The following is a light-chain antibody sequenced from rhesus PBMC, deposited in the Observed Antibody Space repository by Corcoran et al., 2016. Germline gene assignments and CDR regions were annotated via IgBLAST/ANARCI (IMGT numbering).Light chain of an antibody. J-gene: IGKJ3*01. V-gene: IGKV3-10*01. Sequence: QVILTQSPATLSLSPGERATLSCRASQSVSSYLAWYQQKPGQAPRLLIYGASSRATGIPDRFRGRGSGTDFTLTISSLGPEDVGVYHCYQHSSGPFGPGTKLAIK. CDR2: GAS. CDR3: YQHSSGP. CDR1: QSVSSY.